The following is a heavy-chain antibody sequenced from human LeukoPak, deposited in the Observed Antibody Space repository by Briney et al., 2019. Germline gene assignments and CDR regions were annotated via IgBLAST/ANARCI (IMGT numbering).Heavy chain of an antibody. Sequence: PSETLSLTCTVSGGSMSPYHWGWIRQPPGKGLEWTGYIYYSGSTNYNPSLKSRVTISVDTSKNQFSLKLSSVTAADTAVYYCARDVPDSRQGGAYGMDVWGQGTTVTVSS. CDR3: ARDVPDSRQGGAYGMDV. V-gene: IGHV4-59*01. J-gene: IGHJ6*02. D-gene: IGHD6-13*01. CDR2: IYYSGST. CDR1: GGSMSPYH.